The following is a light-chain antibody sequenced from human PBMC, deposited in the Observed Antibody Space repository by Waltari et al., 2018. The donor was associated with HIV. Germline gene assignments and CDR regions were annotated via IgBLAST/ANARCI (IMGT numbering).Light chain of an antibody. Sequence: QIVLTQPPSASGTPGQRVPISCSGATSNIAADSVPCYHHVPGTAPRLLIYRTTQRPSGVPDRFSCSISGTSASLAISGLHYEDDGDYYCALWTDTLTGWVFGGGTKVTVL. J-gene: IGLJ3*02. CDR2: RTT. CDR1: TSNIAADS. V-gene: IGLV1-44*01. CDR3: ALWTDTLTGWV.